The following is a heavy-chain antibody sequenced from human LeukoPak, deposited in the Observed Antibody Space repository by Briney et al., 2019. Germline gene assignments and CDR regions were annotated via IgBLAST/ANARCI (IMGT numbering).Heavy chain of an antibody. CDR1: GGSISSYY. V-gene: IGHV4-4*07. D-gene: IGHD3-9*01. J-gene: IGHJ4*02. CDR3: ARDSIYDILTGYPTFDY. Sequence: PSETLSLTCTVSGGSISSYYWSWIRQPAGKGLEWIGLIYTSGSTNYNPSLKSRVTMSVDTSKNQFSLKLSSVTAADTAVYYCARDSIYDILTGYPTFDYWGQGTLVTVSP. CDR2: IYTSGST.